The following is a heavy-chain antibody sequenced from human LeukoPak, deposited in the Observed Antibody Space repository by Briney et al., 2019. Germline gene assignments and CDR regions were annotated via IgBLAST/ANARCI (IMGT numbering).Heavy chain of an antibody. D-gene: IGHD2-15*01. Sequence: ASVKVSCKASGYTFTSYGISWVRQAPGQGLEWMGWISAYDGNTNYAQKLQGRVTMTTDTSTSTAYMELRSLRSDDTAVYYCAVDYCSGGSCYILNFDYWGQGTLVTVSS. CDR3: AVDYCSGGSCYILNFDY. CDR2: ISAYDGNT. CDR1: GYTFTSYG. J-gene: IGHJ4*02. V-gene: IGHV1-18*01.